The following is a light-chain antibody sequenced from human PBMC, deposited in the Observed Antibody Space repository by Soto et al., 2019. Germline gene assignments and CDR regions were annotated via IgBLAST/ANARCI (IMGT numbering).Light chain of an antibody. CDR2: ANT. Sequence: QSVLTQPPSVSGAPGQRVAISCTGSSSNIGAGFDVHWYQQLPGTASKLLIYANTNRPSGVPDRFSGSKSGTSASLAITGLQAEDDADYYCQSYDSSLSGVIFGGGTQLTVL. J-gene: IGLJ2*01. V-gene: IGLV1-40*01. CDR3: QSYDSSLSGVI. CDR1: SSNIGAGFD.